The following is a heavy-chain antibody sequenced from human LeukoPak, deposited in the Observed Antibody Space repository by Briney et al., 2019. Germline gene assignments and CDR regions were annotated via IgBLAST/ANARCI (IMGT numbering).Heavy chain of an antibody. D-gene: IGHD3-10*01. J-gene: IGHJ4*02. V-gene: IGHV3-53*01. CDR3: ARAPRVRGVIGYFDY. CDR2: IYSGGST. Sequence: GGSLRLSCAASGFTVSSNYMSWVRQAPGKGLEWVSVIYSGGSTYYADSVKSQFTISRDNSKNTLYLQMNSLRAEDTAVYYCARAPRVRGVIGYFDYWGQGTLVTVSS. CDR1: GFTVSSNY.